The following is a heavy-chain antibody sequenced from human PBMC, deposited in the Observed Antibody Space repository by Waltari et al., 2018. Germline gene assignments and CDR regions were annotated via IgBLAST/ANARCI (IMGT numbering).Heavy chain of an antibody. CDR2: IYYSGST. D-gene: IGHD3-22*01. CDR3: ARYHYDSSGPDY. CDR1: GGSISSYY. Sequence: QVQLQESGPGLVKPSETLSLTCTVSGGSISSYYWSWIRQPPGKGLEWIGYIYYSGSTNYNPSLKSRVTISVDTSKNQFSLKLSSVTAADTAVYYCARYHYDSSGPDYWGQGTLVTVSS. J-gene: IGHJ4*02. V-gene: IGHV4-59*01.